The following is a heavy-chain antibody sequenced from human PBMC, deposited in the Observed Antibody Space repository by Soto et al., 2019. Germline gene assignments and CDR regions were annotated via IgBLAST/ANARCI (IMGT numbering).Heavy chain of an antibody. CDR1: GFTSSNAW. V-gene: IGHV3-15*01. J-gene: IGHJ6*02. Sequence: EVQLVESGGGLVKPGGSLRLSCAASGFTSSNAWMSWVRQAPGKGLEWVGRIKSKTDGGTTDYAAPVKGRFTISRDDSKNTLYLQMNSLKTEDTAVYYCTTDVGDSSGWWQVGYYYYYGMDVWGQGTTVTVSS. CDR2: IKSKTDGGTT. D-gene: IGHD6-19*01. CDR3: TTDVGDSSGWWQVGYYYYYGMDV.